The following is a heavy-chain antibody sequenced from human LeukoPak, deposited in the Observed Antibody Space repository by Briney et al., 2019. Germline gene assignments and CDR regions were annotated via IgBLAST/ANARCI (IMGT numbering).Heavy chain of an antibody. J-gene: IGHJ4*02. CDR3: AREGSFRSGYYSH. Sequence: PGGSLRLSCAASGFTFSSYWMNWVRQAPGKGLEWVANIKQDGSEKYYVDSVKGRFTISRDNAKNSLHLQMNSLRAEDTAVYYCAREGSFRSGYYSHWGQGILVTVPS. CDR2: IKQDGSEK. V-gene: IGHV3-7*03. CDR1: GFTFSSYW. D-gene: IGHD3-22*01.